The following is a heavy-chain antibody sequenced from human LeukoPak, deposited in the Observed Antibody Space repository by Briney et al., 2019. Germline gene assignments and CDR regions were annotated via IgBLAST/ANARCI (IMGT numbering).Heavy chain of an antibody. J-gene: IGHJ5*02. V-gene: IGHV1-18*01. D-gene: IGHD3-10*01. Sequence: ASVKVSCKASGYTFTDYGLSWVRQAPAQGLEWMGWISGYNGDTYYGQKFQGRVFMTTDTSTSTAYMELRSLSSDDTAVYYCARGNTWSYSDPWGQGTLVTVSS. CDR1: GYTFTDYG. CDR2: ISGYNGDT. CDR3: ARGNTWSYSDP.